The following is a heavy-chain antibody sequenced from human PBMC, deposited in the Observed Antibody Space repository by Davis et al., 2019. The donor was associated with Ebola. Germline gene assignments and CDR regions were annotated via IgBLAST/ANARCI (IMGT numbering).Heavy chain of an antibody. D-gene: IGHD3-9*01. CDR3: ARDFDGGNYYFDY. Sequence: SVTVSCKTSGDSFSSHPISWVRQAPRQGLEWMGGIIPIFDTPHYAQKFQGRITITADASTSTAYMELSSLRSEDTATYFCARDFDGGNYYFDYWGPGTPVTVSS. CDR2: IIPIFDTP. J-gene: IGHJ4*02. CDR1: GDSFSSHP. V-gene: IGHV1-69*13.